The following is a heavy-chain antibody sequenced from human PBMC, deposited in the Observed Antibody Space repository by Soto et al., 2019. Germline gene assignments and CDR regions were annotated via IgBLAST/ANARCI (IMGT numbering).Heavy chain of an antibody. Sequence: SVTLSLTCPVVGGTLSTYVWSLIRHPPGKGPEWLGYINYSGNTNYSPSLKNRATMSIDTSKKEFSLKLRSVTATDTAVYYCARVGDGIEVPGRIPYFDHLGQGTLVTVSS. CDR1: GGTLSTYV. J-gene: IGHJ4*02. V-gene: IGHV4-59*01. CDR2: INYSGNT. CDR3: ARVGDGIEVPGRIPYFDH. D-gene: IGHD3-10*01.